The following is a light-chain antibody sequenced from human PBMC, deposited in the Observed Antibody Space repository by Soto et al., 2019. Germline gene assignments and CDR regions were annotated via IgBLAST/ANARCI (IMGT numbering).Light chain of an antibody. V-gene: IGLV2-8*01. Sequence: QSALTQPPSASGSPGQSVTISCTGTSIDFSDYNYVSWYRQHPGKAPKLMIYEVSKRPSGVPDRFSGSNSGNTASLTVSGFQAEDEADYYCSSYTGSSNFYVFGTGTKVTVL. CDR1: SIDFSDYNY. CDR2: EVS. J-gene: IGLJ1*01. CDR3: SSYTGSSNFYV.